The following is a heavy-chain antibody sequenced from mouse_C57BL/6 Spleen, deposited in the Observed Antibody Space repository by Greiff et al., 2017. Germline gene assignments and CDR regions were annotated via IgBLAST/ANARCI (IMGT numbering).Heavy chain of an antibody. Sequence: EVKLQESGPELVKPGASVKISCKASGYSFTDYNMNWVKQSNGKSLEWIGVINPNYGTTSYNQKFKGKATLTVDQSSSTAYMQLNSLTSEDSAVYYCASYYSNYGYFDVWGTGTTVTVSS. CDR3: ASYYSNYGYFDV. CDR2: INPNYGTT. CDR1: GYSFTDYN. D-gene: IGHD2-5*01. J-gene: IGHJ1*03. V-gene: IGHV1-39*01.